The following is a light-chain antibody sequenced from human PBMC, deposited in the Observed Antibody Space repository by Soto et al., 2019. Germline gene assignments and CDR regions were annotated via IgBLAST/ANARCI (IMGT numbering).Light chain of an antibody. CDR1: QSVSSSY. CDR2: GAS. J-gene: IGKJ1*01. CDR3: QQYGSSPRT. V-gene: IGKV3-20*01. Sequence: EIALTQSPGPLSLSPGARATLSCRASQSVSSSYLAWYQQKPGQAPRLLIYGASSRATGIPDRFSGSGSGTDFTLTISRLEPEDFAVYYCQQYGSSPRTFGQGTKVDIK.